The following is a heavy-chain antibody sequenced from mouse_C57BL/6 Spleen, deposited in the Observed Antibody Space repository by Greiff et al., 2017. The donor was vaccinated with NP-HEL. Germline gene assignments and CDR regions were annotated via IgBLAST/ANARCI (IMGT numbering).Heavy chain of an antibody. V-gene: IGHV1-18*01. CDR1: GYTFTDYN. Sequence: EVKLMESGPELVKPGASVKIPCKASGYTFTDYNMDWVKQSHGKSLEWIGDINPNNGGTIYNQKFKGKATLTVDKSSSTAYMELRSLTSEDTAVYYCARRTRGFSYWGQGTLVTVSA. J-gene: IGHJ3*01. CDR3: ARRTRGFSY. CDR2: INPNNGGT.